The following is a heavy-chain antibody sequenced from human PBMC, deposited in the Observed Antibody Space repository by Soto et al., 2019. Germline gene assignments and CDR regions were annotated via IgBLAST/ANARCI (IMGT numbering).Heavy chain of an antibody. Sequence: ASVKVSCKASGYTFTSYGISWVRQAPGQGLEWMGWISAYNGNTNYAQKLQGRVTMTTDTSTSTAYMELRSLRSDDTAVYYRARAKSNEDDDYYYYYYMDVWGKGTTVTVS. D-gene: IGHD1-1*01. CDR1: GYTFTSYG. CDR3: ARAKSNEDDDYYYYYYMDV. CDR2: ISAYNGNT. J-gene: IGHJ6*03. V-gene: IGHV1-18*01.